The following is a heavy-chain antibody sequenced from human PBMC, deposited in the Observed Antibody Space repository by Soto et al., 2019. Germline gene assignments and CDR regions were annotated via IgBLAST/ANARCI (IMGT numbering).Heavy chain of an antibody. J-gene: IGHJ6*03. CDR1: GFTFSSYS. CDR3: ARESPLTPAYYYYYMDV. V-gene: IGHV3-48*01. Sequence: GGSLRLSCAASGFTFSSYSMNWVRQAPGKGLEWVSYISSSSSTIYYADSVKGRFTISRDNAKNSLYLQMNSLRAEDTAVYYCARESPLTPAYYYYYMDVWGKGTTVTVSS. CDR2: ISSSSSTI.